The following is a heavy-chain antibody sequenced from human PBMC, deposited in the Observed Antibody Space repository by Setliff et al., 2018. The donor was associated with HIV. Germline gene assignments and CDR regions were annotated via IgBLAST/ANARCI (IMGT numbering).Heavy chain of an antibody. V-gene: IGHV4-38-2*02. CDR2: IYHSAST. CDR1: GYSISSGYY. J-gene: IGHJ4*02. Sequence: PSETLSLTCAVSGYSISSGYYWGWIRQPPGKGLEWIGSIYHSASTYYNPSLKSRVTISVDTSRNQFSLKLSSVTAADTAVYYCARDAPWDSYVLDYWGQGTLVTVSS. CDR3: ARDAPWDSYVLDY. D-gene: IGHD5-18*01.